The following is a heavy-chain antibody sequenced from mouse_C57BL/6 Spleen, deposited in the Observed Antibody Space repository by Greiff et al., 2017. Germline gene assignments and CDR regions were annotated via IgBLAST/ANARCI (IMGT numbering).Heavy chain of an antibody. CDR2: IHPNSGST. V-gene: IGHV1-64*01. Sequence: QVHVKQPGAELVKPGASVKLSCKASGYTFTSYWMHWVKQRPGQGLEWIGMIHPNSGSTNYNEKFKSKATLTVDKSSSTAYMQLSSLTSEDSAVYYCASPYSFDYWGQGTTLTVSS. J-gene: IGHJ2*01. CDR1: GYTFTSYW. CDR3: ASPYSFDY.